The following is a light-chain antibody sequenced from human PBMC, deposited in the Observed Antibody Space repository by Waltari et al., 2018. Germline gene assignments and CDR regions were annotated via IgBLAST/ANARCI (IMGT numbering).Light chain of an antibody. J-gene: IGKJ1*01. V-gene: IGKV4-1*01. CDR2: WAS. CDR1: QSVLYSSNNKNY. CDR3: QQYYSTPWT. Sequence: DIVMTQSPDSLAVSLGERATINCKSSQSVLYSSNNKNYLAWYQQKPGPPPKLLIYWASNRESGVPDRISGSGSGTDFTLTSSSLQAEDVAVYYCQQYYSTPWTFGQGTKVEIK.